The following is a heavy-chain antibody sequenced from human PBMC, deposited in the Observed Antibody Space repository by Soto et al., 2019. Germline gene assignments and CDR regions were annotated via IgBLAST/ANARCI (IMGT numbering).Heavy chain of an antibody. CDR1: GFTFSSYA. D-gene: IGHD1-1*01. CDR2: ISYDGSNK. CDR3: ARDGEMGLEPSDYYHGMDV. J-gene: IGHJ6*02. V-gene: IGHV3-30-3*01. Sequence: QVQLVESGGGMVQPGRSLRLSCAASGFTFSSYAMHWVRQAPGKGLEWVAVISYDGSNKYYADSVKGRFTISRDNSKNTLYLQMISLRAEDTAVYYCARDGEMGLEPSDYYHGMDVWGQGTTVTVSS.